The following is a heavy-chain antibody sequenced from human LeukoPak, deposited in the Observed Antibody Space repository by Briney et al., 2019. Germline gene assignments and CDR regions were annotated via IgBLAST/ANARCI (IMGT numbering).Heavy chain of an antibody. CDR1: GYTFTGYY. CDR2: INPNSGGT. D-gene: IGHD2-2*01. V-gene: IGHV1-2*02. Sequence: ASVKVSCKASGYTFTGYYMHWVRQAPGQGLEWMGWINPNSGGTNYAQKFQGRVTMTRDTSISTAYMELSRLRSDDPAVYYCGRDCCSSTSCYLWGQGTLDTVSS. J-gene: IGHJ4*02. CDR3: GRDCCSSTSCYL.